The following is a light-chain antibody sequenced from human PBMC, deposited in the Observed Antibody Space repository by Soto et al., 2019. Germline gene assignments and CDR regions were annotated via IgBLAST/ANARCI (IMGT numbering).Light chain of an antibody. CDR3: QQHNKWPPVT. CDR1: PSVSNS. CDR2: DAS. V-gene: IGKV3-11*01. Sequence: ESVLTQSPATLSLSPGERATLSCRASPSVSNSLAWYQHKPGQAPRLLIYDASNRATGVPTRFSGSGSGTDFTLTISSLEPEDFAVYYCQQHNKWPPVTFGGGTRVEL. J-gene: IGKJ4*01.